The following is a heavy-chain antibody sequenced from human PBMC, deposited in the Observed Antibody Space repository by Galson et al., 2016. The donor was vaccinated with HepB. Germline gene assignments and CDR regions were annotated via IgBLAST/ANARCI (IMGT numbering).Heavy chain of an antibody. J-gene: IGHJ6*02. CDR1: GGSITSSGYY. CDR2: VYYSGST. V-gene: IGHV4-39*01. CDR3: ARRGPTYYYGMDV. Sequence: SETLSLTCTVSGGSITSSGYYWGWLRQPPGKGLEWIGSVYYSGSTYYNPSLKSRVTISVDTSKNQFSLKLSSVTAADTAVYYCARRGPTYYYGMDVWGQGTLVTVSS. D-gene: IGHD3-10*01.